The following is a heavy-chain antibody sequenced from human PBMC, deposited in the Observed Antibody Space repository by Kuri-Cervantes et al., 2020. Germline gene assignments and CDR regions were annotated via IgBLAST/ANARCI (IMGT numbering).Heavy chain of an antibody. CDR1: GYTFTSYD. V-gene: IGHV1-8*01. J-gene: IGHJ3*02. D-gene: IGHD6-13*01. CDR2: MNPNSGNT. Sequence: ASVKVSCKASGYTFTSYDINWVRQATGQGLEWMGWMNPNSGNTGYAQKFQGRVTMTRNTSISTAYMELSSLRSEDTAVYYCATSPEYSSSWYFLRPRDAFDIWGQGTMVTVSS. CDR3: ATSPEYSSSWYFLRPRDAFDI.